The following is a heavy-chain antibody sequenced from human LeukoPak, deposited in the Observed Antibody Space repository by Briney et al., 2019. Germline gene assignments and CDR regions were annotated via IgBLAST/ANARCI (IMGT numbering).Heavy chain of an antibody. J-gene: IGHJ5*02. D-gene: IGHD4-11*01. CDR1: GGSISSYY. CDR3: ARTTATPALFDP. Sequence: SETLSLTCTVPGGSISSYYWSWIRQPAGKGLEWIGRIYTSGSTNYNPSLKSRVTMSVDTSKNQFSLKLSSVTAADTAVYYCARTTATPALFDPWSQGTLVTVSS. V-gene: IGHV4-4*07. CDR2: IYTSGST.